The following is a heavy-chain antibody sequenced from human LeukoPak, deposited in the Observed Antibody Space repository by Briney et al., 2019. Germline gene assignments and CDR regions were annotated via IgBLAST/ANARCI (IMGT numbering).Heavy chain of an antibody. Sequence: GGSLRLSCAASGFTFSNAWMSWVRQAPGKGLEWVGRIKSKSDGGTTDYAAPVKGRFTISRDDSENTLYLQMNSLKIEDTAVYYCAMPSTVIDYWGQGTLVTVSS. J-gene: IGHJ4*02. CDR1: GFTFSNAW. CDR2: IKSKSDGGTT. CDR3: AMPSTVIDY. D-gene: IGHD4-17*01. V-gene: IGHV3-15*01.